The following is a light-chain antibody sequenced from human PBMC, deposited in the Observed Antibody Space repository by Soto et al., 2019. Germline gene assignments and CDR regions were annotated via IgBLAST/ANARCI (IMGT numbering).Light chain of an antibody. CDR2: QGY. J-gene: IGLJ1*01. Sequence: QSALTQPASVSGSPGQSITISCTGTSGDIGSYNLVSWYQQHPGKAPKVMILQGYKRPSGVSNRFSGSKFGNTASLTISGLQAEDEAEYYCCAYAATYTYVFGTGTKLTVL. V-gene: IGLV2-23*01. CDR3: CAYAATYTYV. CDR1: SGDIGSYNL.